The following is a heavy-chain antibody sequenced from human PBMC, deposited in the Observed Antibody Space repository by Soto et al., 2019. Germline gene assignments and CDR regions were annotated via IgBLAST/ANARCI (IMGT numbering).Heavy chain of an antibody. Sequence: AGGSLRLSCAVSGFTFSNHAMSWVRQAPGKGLEKVSAISGSGGSTYYADSVKGRFTISRDNSKNTLYLQMNSLRAEDTAVYYCAKCLERFGIAADHWGQGTLVTVSS. CDR2: ISGSGGST. CDR1: GFTFSNHA. CDR3: AKCLERFGIAADH. V-gene: IGHV3-23*01. J-gene: IGHJ4*02. D-gene: IGHD6-13*01.